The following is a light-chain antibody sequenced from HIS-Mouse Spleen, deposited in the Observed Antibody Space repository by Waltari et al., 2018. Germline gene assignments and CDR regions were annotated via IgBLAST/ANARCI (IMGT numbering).Light chain of an antibody. Sequence: QAVLTQPSSLSASPGASASLTCTLRSGINVGTYRIYWYQQKPGSPPQYLLRYKSDSDKQQGPGVPSRFSGSKDASANAGSLLISGRQSEDEADYYCMIWHSSAWVFGGGTKLTVL. CDR2: YKSDSDK. J-gene: IGLJ3*02. CDR1: SGINVGTYR. V-gene: IGLV5-45*03. CDR3: MIWHSSAWV.